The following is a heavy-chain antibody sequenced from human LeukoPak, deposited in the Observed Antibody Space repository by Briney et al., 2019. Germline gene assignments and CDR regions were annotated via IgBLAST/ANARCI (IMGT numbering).Heavy chain of an antibody. CDR1: DGSINSYF. V-gene: IGHV4-4*07. D-gene: IGHD3-9*01. J-gene: IGHJ4*02. Sequence: SETLSLTCTVSDGSINSYFWSWIRQPAGKGLEYIGRIYASGSTNYNPSLKSRVTMSVDTSKNQFSLKLSSVTAADTAVYYCARGPDILTGYYDYWGQGTLVTVSS. CDR2: IYASGST. CDR3: ARGPDILTGYYDY.